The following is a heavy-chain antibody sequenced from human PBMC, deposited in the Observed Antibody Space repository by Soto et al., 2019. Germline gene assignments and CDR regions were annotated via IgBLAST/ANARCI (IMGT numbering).Heavy chain of an antibody. Sequence: SETLSLTCTVSGGSISNYYWSWIRQPPGGGLEWIGYIYYSGSTNYNPALKSRLTISVGTSRKEFSLRLTSVTAADSAVYYCARDPGGRFDSWGQGTLVTVS. CDR2: IYYSGST. CDR3: ARDPGGRFDS. J-gene: IGHJ4*02. D-gene: IGHD1-26*01. V-gene: IGHV4-59*01. CDR1: GGSISNYY.